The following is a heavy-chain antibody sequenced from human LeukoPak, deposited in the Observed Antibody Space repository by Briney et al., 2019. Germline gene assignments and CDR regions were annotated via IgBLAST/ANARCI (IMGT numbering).Heavy chain of an antibody. V-gene: IGHV3-7*01. CDR1: GFTFSNYA. J-gene: IGHJ3*02. D-gene: IGHD2-15*01. Sequence: GGSLRLSCAASGFTFSNYAMSWVRQAPGKGLEWVANIKQDGSEKYYVDSVKGRFTISRDNAKNSLYLQMSSLRAEDTAVYYCARKVVGFDIWGQGTMVTVSS. CDR2: IKQDGSEK. CDR3: ARKVVGFDI.